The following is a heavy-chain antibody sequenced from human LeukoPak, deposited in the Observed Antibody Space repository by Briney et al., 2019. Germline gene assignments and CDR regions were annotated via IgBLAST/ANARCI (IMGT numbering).Heavy chain of an antibody. J-gene: IGHJ4*02. CDR2: IDHSGST. D-gene: IGHD6-6*01. CDR1: GGSFSGYY. CDR3: AGNIAARLDY. V-gene: IGHV4-34*01. Sequence: PSETLSLTCAVYGGSFSGYYWSWIRQPPGKGLEWIGEIDHSGSTNYNPSLKSRVTISVDTSKNQFSLKLSSVTAADTAVYYCAGNIAARLDYWGRGTLVTVSS.